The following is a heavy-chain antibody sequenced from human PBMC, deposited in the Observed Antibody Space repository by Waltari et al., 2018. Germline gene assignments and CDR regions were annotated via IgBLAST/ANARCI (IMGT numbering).Heavy chain of an antibody. J-gene: IGHJ5*02. D-gene: IGHD2-8*01. CDR3: AREGDGNEGYCTNGVCHGHNWFDP. CDR2: IWYDGSNK. Sequence: HWVRRAPGKGLEWVAVIWYDGSNKYYADSVKGRFTISRDNSKNTLYLQMNSLRAEDTAVYYCAREGDGNEGYCTNGVCHGHNWFDPWGQGTLVTVSS. V-gene: IGHV3-33*01.